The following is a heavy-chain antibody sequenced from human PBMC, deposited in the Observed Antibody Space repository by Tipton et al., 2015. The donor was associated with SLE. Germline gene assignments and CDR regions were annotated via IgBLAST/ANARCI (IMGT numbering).Heavy chain of an antibody. V-gene: IGHV1-2*02. J-gene: IGHJ4*02. D-gene: IGHD4-17*01. Sequence: QVQLVQSGAEVKKPGASVKVSCKASGYSFTGYYIHWVRQAPGQGPEWMGWINPTNSDTNTAQKFQGRVTMTRDTSISTAYMELSRLRLDDTATYYCARAYGDYAFLNWGRGTLVTVSS. CDR1: GYSFTGYY. CDR3: ARAYGDYAFLN. CDR2: INPTNSDT.